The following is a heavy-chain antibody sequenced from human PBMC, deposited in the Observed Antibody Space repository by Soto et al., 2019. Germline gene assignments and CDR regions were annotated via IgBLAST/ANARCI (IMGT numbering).Heavy chain of an antibody. CDR1: GGSFSGYY. J-gene: IGHJ4*02. D-gene: IGHD2-8*02. CDR2: INHSGST. Sequence: SETLSLTCAVYGGSFSGYYWTWFRQPPGTGLEWTGEINHSGSTNYNPSLKSRVTISVDTSKNQFSLKLTSVTAADTAVYYCARDKITGLFDYWGQGTLVTVSS. CDR3: ARDKITGLFDY. V-gene: IGHV4-34*01.